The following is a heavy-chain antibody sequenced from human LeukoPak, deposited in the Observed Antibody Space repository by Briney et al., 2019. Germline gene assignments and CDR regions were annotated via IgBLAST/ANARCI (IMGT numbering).Heavy chain of an antibody. CDR3: ARVGYSNGQSSYGGYYSGDY. V-gene: IGHV4-34*01. CDR1: GGSFSGYY. CDR2: INHSGST. D-gene: IGHD5-18*01. Sequence: SETLSLTCAVYGGSFSGYYWSWIRQPPGKGLEWIGEINHSGSTNYNPSLKSRVTISVDTSKNQFSLKLSSVTAADTAVYYCARVGYSNGQSSYGGYYSGDYWGQGTLVTVSS. J-gene: IGHJ4*02.